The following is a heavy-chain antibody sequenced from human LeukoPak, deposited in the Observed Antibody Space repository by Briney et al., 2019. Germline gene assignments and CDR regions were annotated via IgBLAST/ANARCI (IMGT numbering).Heavy chain of an antibody. CDR3: ARGFLSDNGDYTYGMDV. Sequence: GGSLRLSCAASGFTFSSYWMHWVRQAPGKGLVWVSRINSDGSSTSYADSVKGRFTISRDNAKNTLYLQMNSLRAEDTAVYYCARGFLSDNGDYTYGMDVWGQGTTVTVSS. CDR1: GFTFSSYW. J-gene: IGHJ6*02. V-gene: IGHV3-74*01. D-gene: IGHD3-3*01. CDR2: INSDGSST.